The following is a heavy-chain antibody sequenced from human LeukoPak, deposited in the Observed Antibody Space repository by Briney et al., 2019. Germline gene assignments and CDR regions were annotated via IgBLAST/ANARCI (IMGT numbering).Heavy chain of an antibody. CDR1: GFTVSSNY. V-gene: IGHV3-23*01. CDR3: AKDPRIAVAGYVDY. Sequence: GGSLRLSCAASGFTVSSNYMSWVRQAPGKGLEWVSAISGSGGSTYYADSVKGRFTISRDNSKNTLYLQMNSLRAEDTAVYYCAKDPRIAVAGYVDYWGQGTLVTVSS. CDR2: ISGSGGST. J-gene: IGHJ4*02. D-gene: IGHD6-19*01.